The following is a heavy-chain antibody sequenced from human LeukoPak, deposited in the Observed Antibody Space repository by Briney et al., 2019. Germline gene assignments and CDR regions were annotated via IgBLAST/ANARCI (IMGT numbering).Heavy chain of an antibody. J-gene: IGHJ6*03. Sequence: ASVKVSCKASGYTFTGYYMHWVRQAPGQGLEWMGWINPNSGGTNYAQKFQGSVTMTRDTSISTAYMELSRLRSDDTAVYYCARVGQLGEHYMDVWGKGTTVTVSS. V-gene: IGHV1-2*02. CDR2: INPNSGGT. CDR3: ARVGQLGEHYMDV. D-gene: IGHD3-10*01. CDR1: GYTFTGYY.